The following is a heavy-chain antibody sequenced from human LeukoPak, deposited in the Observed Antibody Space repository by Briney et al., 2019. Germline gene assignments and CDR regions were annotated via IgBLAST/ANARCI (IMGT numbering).Heavy chain of an antibody. D-gene: IGHD3-10*01. J-gene: IGHJ4*02. V-gene: IGHV3-23*01. CDR3: AKKSVSWFFDY. CDR2: ISGSGGST. CDR1: GFTFSSYA. Sequence: GGSLRLSCAASGFTFSSYAMTWVRQAPGKGLEWVSDISGSGGSTNYADSVKGRSTISRDNSKNTLYLQMNSLRVEDTAVYYCAKKSVSWFFDYWGQGTLVTVSS.